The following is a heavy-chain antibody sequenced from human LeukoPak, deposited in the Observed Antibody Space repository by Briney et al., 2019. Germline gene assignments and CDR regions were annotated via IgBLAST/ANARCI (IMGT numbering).Heavy chain of an antibody. V-gene: IGHV4-59*01. CDR2: IYDRGST. J-gene: IGHJ4*02. CDR3: ARGRTFDN. Sequence: NSSETLSLTCTVSGGSISSYYWSWIRQPPGKGLEWIGNIYDRGSTKYNPSLKSRVTISVDTSKKQFSLRLSSVTAADTAVYYCARGRTFDNWGQGTLVTVSS. CDR1: GGSISSYY.